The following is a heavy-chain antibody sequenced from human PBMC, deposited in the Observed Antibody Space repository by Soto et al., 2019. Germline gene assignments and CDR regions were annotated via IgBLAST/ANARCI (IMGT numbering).Heavy chain of an antibody. Sequence: LGESLKISCKGSGYSFTSYLIGWVRQMPGKGLEWMGIIYPSDSDTRYSPSFQGQVTISADKSISTAYLQWSSLEASETAMYYCARHSSWRTSVYHYWGQGTLVTVSS. J-gene: IGHJ4*02. D-gene: IGHD6-6*01. CDR1: GYSFTSYL. CDR2: IYPSDSDT. V-gene: IGHV5-51*01. CDR3: ARHSSWRTSVYHY.